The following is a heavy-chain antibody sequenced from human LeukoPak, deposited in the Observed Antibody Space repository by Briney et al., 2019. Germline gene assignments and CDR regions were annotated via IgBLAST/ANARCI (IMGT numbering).Heavy chain of an antibody. CDR2: INHSGST. CDR1: GGSFSGYY. Sequence: SETLSLTCAVYGGSFSGYYWSWIRQPPGKGLEWIGEINHSGSTNYNPSLKSRVTISVDTSKNQFSLKLSSVTAADTAVYYCARGETDIVVVPAAISVGYFDYWGQGTLITVSS. V-gene: IGHV4-34*01. CDR3: ARGETDIVVVPAAISVGYFDY. J-gene: IGHJ4*02. D-gene: IGHD2-2*02.